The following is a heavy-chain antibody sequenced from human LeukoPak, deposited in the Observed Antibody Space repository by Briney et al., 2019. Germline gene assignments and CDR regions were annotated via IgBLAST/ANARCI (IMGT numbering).Heavy chain of an antibody. CDR1: GFTFSSYT. CDR2: ISSRSNYI. Sequence: PGGSLTLSCAASGFTFSSYTMNWVRQAPGKGLEWVSSISSRSNYIYYADSVKGRFTISRDNAKNSLYLQMNSLRAEDTAVYYCARDAYCSSTSCKEYFDLWGRGTLVTVSS. V-gene: IGHV3-21*01. CDR3: ARDAYCSSTSCKEYFDL. J-gene: IGHJ2*01. D-gene: IGHD2-2*01.